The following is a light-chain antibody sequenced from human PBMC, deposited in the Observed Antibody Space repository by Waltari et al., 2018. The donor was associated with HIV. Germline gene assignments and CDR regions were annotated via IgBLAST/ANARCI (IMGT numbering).Light chain of an antibody. Sequence: EIVLTQSPGTLSLSPGERATLSCRASQSVSSSYLAWYQQKPGQAPRVLIYGASSRATGIPDRFSSSGSGTDFTLTISRLEPEDFAVYYCQQYGSSPGFGGGTKVEIK. J-gene: IGKJ4*01. CDR2: GAS. CDR1: QSVSSSY. CDR3: QQYGSSPG. V-gene: IGKV3-20*01.